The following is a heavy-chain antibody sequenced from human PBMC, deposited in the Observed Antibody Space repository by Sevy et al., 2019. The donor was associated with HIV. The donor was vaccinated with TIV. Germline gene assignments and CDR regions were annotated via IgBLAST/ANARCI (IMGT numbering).Heavy chain of an antibody. V-gene: IGHV4-59*03. Sequence: LSLTCTVSGGSISGYYWSWIRQPPGKGLEWIGYFYYSGRTNYNPSLKSRVTISVDTSKNQFTLKLSSVTAADTAVYYCATCSPDYYYGMDVWGQGTTVTVSS. CDR1: GGSISGYY. J-gene: IGHJ6*02. CDR3: ATCSPDYYYGMDV. CDR2: FYYSGRT. D-gene: IGHD2-15*01.